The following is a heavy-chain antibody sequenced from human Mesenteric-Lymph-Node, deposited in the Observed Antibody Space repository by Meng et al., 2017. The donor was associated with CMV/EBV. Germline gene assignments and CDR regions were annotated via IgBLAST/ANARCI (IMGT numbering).Heavy chain of an antibody. V-gene: IGHV4-34*01. D-gene: IGHD3-9*01. Sequence: QVPVPQWGAGLLKPSETLAVTCAVYGGSFSGYYWNWIRQSPGKGLEWIGEINHSGSTTYNPSFTSRIIISVDTSTNQISLNMSSVPAADTAVYYCARGSSYDILTGYFDYWGQGALVTLSS. CDR1: GGSFSGYY. J-gene: IGHJ4*02. CDR2: INHSGST. CDR3: ARGSSYDILTGYFDY.